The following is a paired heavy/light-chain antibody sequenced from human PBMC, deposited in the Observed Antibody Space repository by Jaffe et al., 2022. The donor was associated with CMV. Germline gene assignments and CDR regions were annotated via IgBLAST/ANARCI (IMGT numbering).Heavy chain of an antibody. D-gene: IGHD3-16*01. CDR1: GGSISSHY. J-gene: IGHJ5*01. CDR3: ASDVGGWSTVGWFDS. V-gene: IGHV4-59*11. CDR2: IYYSGST. Sequence: QVQLQESGPGLVKPSETLSLTCTVSGGSISSHYWSWIRQPPGKGLEWIGYIYYSGSTKYNPSLKSRVTISVDTPKNQFSLKLSSVTAADTAVYYCASDVGGWSTVGWFDSWGQGTLVTVSS.
Light chain of an antibody. CDR1: QTINSY. CDR3: QQSDSTPRT. Sequence: DIQMTQSPSSLSASVGDRVTITCRASQTINSYLNWYQQKPGKAPKLLIYAASNLQSGVPSRFSGSRSGTDFTLTISSLQAEDFATYYCQQSDSTPRTFGQGTKLEIK. V-gene: IGKV1-39*01. J-gene: IGKJ2*02. CDR2: AAS.